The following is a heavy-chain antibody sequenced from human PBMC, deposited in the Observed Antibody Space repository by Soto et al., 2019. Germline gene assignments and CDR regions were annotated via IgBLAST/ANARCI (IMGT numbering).Heavy chain of an antibody. D-gene: IGHD2-15*01. CDR1: GYTFSNYG. CDR2: ISAYNGDT. J-gene: IGHJ5*02. CDR3: ARGVAGIASTPSLQNSWCDP. V-gene: IGHV1-18*01. Sequence: QVHVVQSGAEVKKPGASVKVSCKTSGYTFSNYGIAWVRPAPGQGLEWMGWISAYNGDTNYAQKIQGRFTMTTDTSTSTAYMELRSLRADDTALYYCARGVAGIASTPSLQNSWCDPWGQGTLVTVSS.